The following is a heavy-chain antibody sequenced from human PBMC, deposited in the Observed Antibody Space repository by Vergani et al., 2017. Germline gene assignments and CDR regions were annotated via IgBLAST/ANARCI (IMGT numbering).Heavy chain of an antibody. J-gene: IGHJ5*02. CDR2: INHNSGGT. CDR1: GYAFTGYY. CDR3: ARPHCSGGSCYWFDP. D-gene: IGHD2-15*01. V-gene: IGHV1-2*02. Sequence: QVQLVQSGAEVKKPGASVKVSCKASGYAFTGYYMHWVRQAPGQGLEWMGWINHNSGGTNYAQKFQGRVTMTRDPSLSTAYMALSRLRSDDTAVYYWARPHCSGGSCYWFDPWGQGTLVTVSS.